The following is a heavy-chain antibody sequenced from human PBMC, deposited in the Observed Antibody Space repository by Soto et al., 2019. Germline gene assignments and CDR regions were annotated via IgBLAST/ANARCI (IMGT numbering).Heavy chain of an antibody. V-gene: IGHV3-66*01. Sequence: GGSLRLSCAASGFTVNNNYMNWVRQAPGKGLEWVSVIYAAGDTYYADSARGRFTISRDNSKNTVYLQMNSLRADDTAVYYCARESNWFDSWGQGVQVTVSS. CDR2: IYAAGDT. CDR3: ARESNWFDS. J-gene: IGHJ5*01. CDR1: GFTVNNNY.